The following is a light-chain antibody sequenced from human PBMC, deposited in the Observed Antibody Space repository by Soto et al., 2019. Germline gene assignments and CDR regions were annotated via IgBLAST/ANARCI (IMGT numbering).Light chain of an antibody. CDR2: DTS. V-gene: IGKV3D-20*01. Sequence: DIVLTQSPATLSLSPGERATLSCGASQSITNNYLAWYQQKPGLAPRLLIYDTSKRAIGIPDRFSGSGSGTDFTLTISRLEPEDFAVYYCQQFGSLITLGGGTKVEIK. CDR1: QSITNNY. J-gene: IGKJ4*01. CDR3: QQFGSLIT.